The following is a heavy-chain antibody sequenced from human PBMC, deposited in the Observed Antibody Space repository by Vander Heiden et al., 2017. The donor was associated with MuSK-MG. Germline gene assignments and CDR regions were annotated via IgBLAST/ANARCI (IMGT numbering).Heavy chain of an antibody. CDR1: GGSISSSSYS. Sequence: QLQLQDSGPGLVKPSETLSLTCTVSGGSISSSSYSWGWIRQPPGKGLEWIGSIYYSGSTYYNPSLKSRVTISVDTSKNQFSLKLSSVTAADTAVYYCARRGYGGGFDYWGQGTLVTVSS. V-gene: IGHV4-39*01. CDR2: IYYSGST. D-gene: IGHD3-10*01. J-gene: IGHJ4*02. CDR3: ARRGYGGGFDY.